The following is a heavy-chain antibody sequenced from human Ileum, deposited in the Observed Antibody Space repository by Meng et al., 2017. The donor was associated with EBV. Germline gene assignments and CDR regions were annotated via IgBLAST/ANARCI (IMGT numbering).Heavy chain of an antibody. CDR2: TSHSGST. CDR1: CGSISRSDW. Sequence: QGHLQGSGPGLGKPSESLALLCAVACGSISRSDWWSWVRQPPGKGLEWIGETSHSGSTNYSPSLKSRVTISLDKSKNQLSLKLNSVTAADTAVYYCASSDYYRSDYWGQGTLVTVSS. CDR3: ASSDYYRSDY. V-gene: IGHV4-4*02. J-gene: IGHJ4*02. D-gene: IGHD3-22*01.